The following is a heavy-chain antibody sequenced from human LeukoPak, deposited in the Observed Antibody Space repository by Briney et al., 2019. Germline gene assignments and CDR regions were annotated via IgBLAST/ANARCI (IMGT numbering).Heavy chain of an antibody. CDR1: GYSISSGCY. CDR3: ARCQHYFDSSAYPRPYYFDC. CDR2: IYHTGST. J-gene: IGHJ4*02. D-gene: IGHD3-22*01. V-gene: IGHV4-38-2*01. Sequence: SETLSLTCAVSGYSISSGCYWGWIRQPPGKGLEWVGNIYHTGSTYYNPSLKGRVTISGDTSKNQFSLKLSSVTAADTAVYYCARCQHYFDSSAYPRPYYFDCWGRGTLVTVSS.